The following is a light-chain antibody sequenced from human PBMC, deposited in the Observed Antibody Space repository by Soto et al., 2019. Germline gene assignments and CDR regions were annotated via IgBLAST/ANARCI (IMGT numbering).Light chain of an antibody. V-gene: IGLV1-44*01. Sequence: QSLLTQPASSSGTPGQRVTISCSGSSSNIGSNTVNWYQQLPGTAPKLLIYSNNQRPSGVPDRFSGSKSGTSASLAISGLQSEDEADYYCAAWDDSLNGYVFRTGTKVTVL. CDR1: SSNIGSNT. J-gene: IGLJ1*01. CDR3: AAWDDSLNGYV. CDR2: SNN.